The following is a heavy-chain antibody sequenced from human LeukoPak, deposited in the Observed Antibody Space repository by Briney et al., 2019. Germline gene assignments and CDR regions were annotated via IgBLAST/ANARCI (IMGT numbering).Heavy chain of an antibody. Sequence: SETLSLTCAVYGGSFSGYYWSWIRQPPGKGLEWIGEINHSGSTNYNPSLKSRVTISVDTSKNQFSLKLSSVTAADTAVYYCARGEGGDYVWGSYRPTFDYWGQGTLVTGSS. V-gene: IGHV4-34*01. CDR3: ARGEGGDYVWGSYRPTFDY. D-gene: IGHD3-16*02. CDR2: INHSGST. CDR1: GGSFSGYY. J-gene: IGHJ4*02.